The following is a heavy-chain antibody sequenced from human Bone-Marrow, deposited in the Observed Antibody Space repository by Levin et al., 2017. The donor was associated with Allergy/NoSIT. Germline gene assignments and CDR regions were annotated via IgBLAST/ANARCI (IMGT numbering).Heavy chain of an antibody. CDR3: ARGLGNSQYSPKSFDS. CDR1: AASVSSGDYF. CDR2: IYSSGPT. Sequence: SETLSLTCTVSAASVSSGDYFWCWIRQSPGKGLEWIGDIYSSGPTYYNPPLKSRATISLATSKTQFSLQLTAVTAADTAVYYCARGLGNSQYSPKSFDSWGQGTLVTVSS. V-gene: IGHV4-61*08. D-gene: IGHD7-27*01. J-gene: IGHJ4*02.